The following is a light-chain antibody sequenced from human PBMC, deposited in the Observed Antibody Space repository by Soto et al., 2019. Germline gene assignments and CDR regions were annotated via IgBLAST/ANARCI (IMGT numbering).Light chain of an antibody. J-gene: IGLJ3*02. CDR3: TSYSRYRVLV. CDR1: SSDIGGYKY. V-gene: IGLV2-14*01. CDR2: EVS. Sequence: QSALTQPASVSGSLGQSITISCTGTSSDIGGYKYASWYQQHPGKAPKLIIFEVSNRPSGVSDRFSGSNSGNTASLTISGLQAEDEADYYCTSYSRYRVLVFGGGTKVTV.